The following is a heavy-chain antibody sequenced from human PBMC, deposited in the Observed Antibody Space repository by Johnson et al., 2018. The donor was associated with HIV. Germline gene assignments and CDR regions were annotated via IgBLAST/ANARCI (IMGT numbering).Heavy chain of an antibody. CDR3: AREGDYGGFFDAFDI. CDR1: GFTFSSYA. J-gene: IGHJ3*02. CDR2: ISCDGINK. V-gene: IGHV3-30*04. D-gene: IGHD4-23*01. Sequence: QVQLVESGGGLVQSGGSLRLSCAASGFTFSSYAMHWVRQAPGKGLEWVAFISCDGINKYYADSVKGRFTISRDNSNNTQYLQMNSLRAEDTAVYYCAREGDYGGFFDAFDIWGQGTMVTVSS.